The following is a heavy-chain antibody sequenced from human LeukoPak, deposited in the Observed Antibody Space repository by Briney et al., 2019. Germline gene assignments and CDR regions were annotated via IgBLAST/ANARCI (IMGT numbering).Heavy chain of an antibody. CDR1: GFTFSTYG. CDR3: ARSGYDGAFDP. D-gene: IGHD5-12*01. J-gene: IGHJ5*02. V-gene: IGHV3-33*01. CDR2: IWYDGSNR. Sequence: PGGSLRLSCATSGFTFSTYGMHWVRQAPGKGLEWVAAIWYDGSNRNYVDSVKGRFTISRDNSKNTLYLQMNSLRAEDTAVYYCARSGYDGAFDPWGQGTLVTVSS.